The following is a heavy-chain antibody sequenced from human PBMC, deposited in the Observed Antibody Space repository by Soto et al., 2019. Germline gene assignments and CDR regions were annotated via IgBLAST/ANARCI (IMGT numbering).Heavy chain of an antibody. J-gene: IGHJ4*02. V-gene: IGHV4-39*01. Sequence: QLQLQESGPGLVKPSETLSLTCTVSGGSISSSSYYWGWIRQPPGKGLEWIGSIHHSGNTHHNPSLKSRVTISVDTSKNQFSLRLSSVTAADTAVFYCARQGGHFDYWGQGTLVTVSS. CDR1: GGSISSSSYY. CDR2: IHHSGNT. D-gene: IGHD3-16*01. CDR3: ARQGGHFDY.